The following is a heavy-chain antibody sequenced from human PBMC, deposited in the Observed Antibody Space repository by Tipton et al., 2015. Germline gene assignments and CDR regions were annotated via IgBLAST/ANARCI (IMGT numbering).Heavy chain of an antibody. CDR2: IYSNGHT. D-gene: IGHD3-22*01. CDR3: ASSNYYDTCWY. V-gene: IGHV4-39*01. J-gene: IGHJ4*02. Sequence: GLVKPSETLSLTCSVSGVSISSRGYYWGWIRQPPGKGLEWIGTIYSNGHTFYNPSLKSRLTMSLDTSKNQFNLNLSSVTAADRAVYYCASSNYYDTCWYWGQGTLVTVSS. CDR1: GVSISSRGYY.